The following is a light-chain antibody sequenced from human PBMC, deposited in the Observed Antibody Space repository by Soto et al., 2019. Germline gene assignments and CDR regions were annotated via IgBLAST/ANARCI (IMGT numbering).Light chain of an antibody. CDR2: GAS. V-gene: IGKV3-20*01. Sequence: EIVLTQSPGTLSLSPGERAILSCRASQSFSSSYLAWYQQKPGQAPRLLIYGASSRATGIPDRFSSSGSGTAFTLTISSLKPEDFAVYYRHNYGSALFTFIPRTKADDK. CDR1: QSFSSSY. CDR3: HNYGSALFT. J-gene: IGKJ3*01.